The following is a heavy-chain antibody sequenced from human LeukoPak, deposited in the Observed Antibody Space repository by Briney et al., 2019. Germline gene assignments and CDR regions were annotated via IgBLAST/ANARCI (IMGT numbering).Heavy chain of an antibody. D-gene: IGHD3-16*01. CDR3: AKDVAYTFDY. V-gene: IGHV3-21*01. Sequence: GGSLRLSCAASGFTFSSYSMNWVRQAPGKGLEWVSSISSSSSYIYYADSVKGRFTISRENSKNTLYLQMNSLRTEDTAVYYCAKDVAYTFDYWGQGTLVTVSS. CDR2: ISSSSSYI. CDR1: GFTFSSYS. J-gene: IGHJ4*02.